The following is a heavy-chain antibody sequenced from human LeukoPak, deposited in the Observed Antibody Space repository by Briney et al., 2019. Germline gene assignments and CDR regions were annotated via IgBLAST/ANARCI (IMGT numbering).Heavy chain of an antibody. V-gene: IGHV3-23*01. Sequence: GGSLRLSCAASGFTFSSYAMSWVRQAPGKGLEWISSISGRDGSIYYADSVKGRFTISRDNSKNTLYLQMNSLRAEDTAVYYCAKGETSWAEPADKFDPWGQGTLVTVSS. D-gene: IGHD1-26*01. CDR3: AKGETSWAEPADKFDP. CDR2: ISGRDGSI. CDR1: GFTFSSYA. J-gene: IGHJ5*02.